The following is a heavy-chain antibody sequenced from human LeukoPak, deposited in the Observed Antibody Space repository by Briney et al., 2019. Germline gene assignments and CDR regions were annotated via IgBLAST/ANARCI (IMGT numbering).Heavy chain of an antibody. CDR1: GFTFSNNW. V-gene: IGHV3-74*01. Sequence: GGSPRLSCAASGFTFSNNWMYWVRQAPGKGLVWVSRINTDGSNTAYADSVKGRFTISRDNAKNTLYLQMNSLRAEDTAVYYCARGPVYSGYVCYFDDWGQGTLVTVSS. CDR2: INTDGSNT. J-gene: IGHJ4*02. D-gene: IGHD5-12*01. CDR3: ARGPVYSGYVCYFDD.